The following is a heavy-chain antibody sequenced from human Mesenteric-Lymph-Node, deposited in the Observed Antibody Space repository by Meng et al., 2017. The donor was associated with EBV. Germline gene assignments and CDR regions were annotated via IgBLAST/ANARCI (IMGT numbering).Heavy chain of an antibody. Sequence: QLQLQESGSGLVRPSQTLSLPCAVSGGSIISGGYSWSWIRQAPGKGLEWIGFIYHSGTTYLNPSLRSRVNLSVDTSKNQFSLNLRSVSAADTAIYYCARSAGGDYFDYWGQGTLVTVSS. CDR2: IYHSGTT. CDR1: GGSIISGGYS. CDR3: ARSAGGDYFDY. V-gene: IGHV4-30-2*01. D-gene: IGHD1-26*01. J-gene: IGHJ4*02.